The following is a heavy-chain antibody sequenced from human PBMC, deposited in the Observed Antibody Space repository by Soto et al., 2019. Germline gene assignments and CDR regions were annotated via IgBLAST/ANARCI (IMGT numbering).Heavy chain of an antibody. J-gene: IGHJ3*02. CDR3: AKDGGASGYGDAFDI. CDR1: GFTFDDYA. CDR2: ISWNSGSI. V-gene: IGHV3-9*01. D-gene: IGHD5-12*01. Sequence: EVQLVESGGGLVQPGRSLRLSCAASGFTFDDYAMHWVRQAPGKGLEWVSGISWNSGSIGYADSVKGRFTISRDNAKNSLDLQMNSLRAEDTALYYCAKDGGASGYGDAFDIWGQGTMVTVSS.